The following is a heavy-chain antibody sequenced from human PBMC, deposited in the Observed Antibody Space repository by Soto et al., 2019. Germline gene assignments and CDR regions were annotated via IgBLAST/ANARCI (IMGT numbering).Heavy chain of an antibody. CDR2: IIPIFGTA. V-gene: IGHV1-69*01. Sequence: QVQLVQSGAEVKKPGSSVKVSCKASGGTFSSYAISWVRQAPGQGLEWMGGIIPIFGTANYAHKVQGRVSITADDSAGTGYMAVSRLRSEDTVVYDGAGKATSSNSDSYSDLLGR. CDR3: AGKATSSNSDSYSDL. D-gene: IGHD2-2*01. CDR1: GGTFSSYA. J-gene: IGHJ2*01.